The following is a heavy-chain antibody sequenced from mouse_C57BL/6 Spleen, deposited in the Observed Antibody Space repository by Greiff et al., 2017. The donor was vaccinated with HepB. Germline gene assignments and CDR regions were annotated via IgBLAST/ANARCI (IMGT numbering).Heavy chain of an antibody. V-gene: IGHV1-82*01. CDR1: GYAFSSSW. D-gene: IGHD1-1*01. Sequence: VQLQQSGPELVKPGASVKISCKASGYAFSSSWMNWVKQRPGKGLEWIGRIYPGDGDTNYNGKFKGKATLTADKSSRTAYMQLSSLTSEDSAVYFCARGGYYGSGYFDVWGTGTTVTVSS. CDR3: ARGGYYGSGYFDV. CDR2: IYPGDGDT. J-gene: IGHJ1*03.